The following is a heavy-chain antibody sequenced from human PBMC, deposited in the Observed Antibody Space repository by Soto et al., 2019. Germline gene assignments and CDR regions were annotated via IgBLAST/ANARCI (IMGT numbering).Heavy chain of an antibody. CDR2: INHSGST. CDR1: GGSFSGYY. CDR3: ARGSRHFYYYGMDV. D-gene: IGHD6-13*01. V-gene: IGHV4-34*01. Sequence: PSATLSLTCGVYGGSFSGYYWSWIRQPPGKGLEWIGEINHSGSTNYNPSLKSRVTISVDTSKNQFSLKLSSVTAADTAVYYCARGSRHFYYYGMDVWGQGTTVTVSS. J-gene: IGHJ6*02.